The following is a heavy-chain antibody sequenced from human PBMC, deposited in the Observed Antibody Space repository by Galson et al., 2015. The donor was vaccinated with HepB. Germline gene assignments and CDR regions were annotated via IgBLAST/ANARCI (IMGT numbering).Heavy chain of an antibody. J-gene: IGHJ4*02. CDR2: IRSKANSYAT. Sequence: SLRLSCAASGFTFSGSAMHWVRQASGKGLEWVGRIRSKANSYATAYAASVKGRFTISRDDSKNTAYLQMNSLKTEDTAVYYCTATYRRVAAWGQGTLVTVSS. D-gene: IGHD3-3*01. CDR1: GFTFSGSA. CDR3: TATYRRVAA. V-gene: IGHV3-73*01.